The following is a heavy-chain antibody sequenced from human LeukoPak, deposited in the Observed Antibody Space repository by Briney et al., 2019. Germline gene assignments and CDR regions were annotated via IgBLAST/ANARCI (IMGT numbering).Heavy chain of an antibody. D-gene: IGHD3-3*01. J-gene: IGHJ6*02. CDR1: GFTFSSHA. CDR3: AKDGGGSLEWLPPMDV. Sequence: GSLRLSCAASGFTFSSHAMGWVRQAPGKGLEWVSRITGSGGSTYYGDSVKGRFTISRDNSKNTLYLQMNSLRAEDTAVYYCAKDGGGSLEWLPPMDVWGQGTTVTVSS. CDR2: ITGSGGST. V-gene: IGHV3-23*01.